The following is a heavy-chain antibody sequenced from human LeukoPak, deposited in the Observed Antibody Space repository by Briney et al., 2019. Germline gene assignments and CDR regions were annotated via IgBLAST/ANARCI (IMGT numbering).Heavy chain of an antibody. Sequence: PSETLSLTCTVSGGSLSSYYWSWIRQPAGKGLEWIGRIYTSGSTNYNPSLKSRVTMSVDTYKNQFSLKLSSVTAADTAVYYCARSYYYDSSGYFYYGMDVWGQGTTVTVSS. CDR2: IYTSGST. CDR1: GGSLSSYY. J-gene: IGHJ6*02. CDR3: ARSYYYDSSGYFYYGMDV. D-gene: IGHD3-22*01. V-gene: IGHV4-4*07.